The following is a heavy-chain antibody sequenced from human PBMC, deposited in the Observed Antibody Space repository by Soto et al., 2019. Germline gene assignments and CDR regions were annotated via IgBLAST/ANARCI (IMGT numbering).Heavy chain of an antibody. CDR1: RGSISSFY. CDR3: ARTVLGPDLLADSFVDYYYYMDV. V-gene: IGHV4-59*08. CDR2: VYDSGSA. D-gene: IGHD3-9*01. Sequence: PSETLSLTCTVSRGSISSFYWGWIRQPPGKGLEWIGSVYDSGSAIYNPSLGSRVTFSKDTTRGQFSLRLNSVTAADTAVYYCARTVLGPDLLADSFVDYYYYMDVWGQGTTVTVSS. J-gene: IGHJ6*03.